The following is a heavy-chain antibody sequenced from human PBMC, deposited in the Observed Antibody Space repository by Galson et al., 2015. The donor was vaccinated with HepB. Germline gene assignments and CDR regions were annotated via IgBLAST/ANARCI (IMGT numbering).Heavy chain of an antibody. CDR3: ARGRDYFGSGSSFYDAFDI. CDR2: MNPNNGDT. D-gene: IGHD3-10*01. Sequence: SVKVSCKASGYTFTDYDMNWVRQATGQGLEWMGWMNPNNGDTGYAQKFQGRVTTTRNTSISTAYMELNSLRSEDTAVYYCARGRDYFGSGSSFYDAFDIWGQGTMATVSS. J-gene: IGHJ3*02. CDR1: GYTFTDYD. V-gene: IGHV1-8*01.